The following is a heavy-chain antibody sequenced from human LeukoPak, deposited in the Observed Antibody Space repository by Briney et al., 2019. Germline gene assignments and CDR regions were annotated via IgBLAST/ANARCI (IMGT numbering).Heavy chain of an antibody. J-gene: IGHJ4*02. CDR2: ISNNGGYT. D-gene: IGHD1-26*01. CDR1: GFTFSSSA. CDR3: ARGLSGSFYGSLDY. Sequence: PGGSLRLSCAASGFTFSSSAMSWVRQAPGKGLEWVSAISNNGGYTYYADSVQGRFTISRDNSKSTLCLQMNSLRAEDTAVYYCARGLSGSFYGSLDYWGQGTLVTVSS. V-gene: IGHV3-23*01.